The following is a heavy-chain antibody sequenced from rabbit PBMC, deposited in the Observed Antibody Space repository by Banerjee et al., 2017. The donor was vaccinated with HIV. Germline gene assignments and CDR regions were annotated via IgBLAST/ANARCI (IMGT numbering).Heavy chain of an antibody. CDR2: IDIGISDT. CDR1: GLDFSSSYW. CDR3: ARDGGSGWGAPYYFSL. Sequence: EESGGDLVQPEGSLTLTCKASGLDFSSSYWICWVRQAPGKGLEWIACIDIGISDTYYASWAKGRFTISKTSSTTVTLQMTSLTAADTATYFCARDGGSGWGAPYYFSLWGQGTLVTVS. J-gene: IGHJ4*01. D-gene: IGHD4-1*01. V-gene: IGHV1S45*01.